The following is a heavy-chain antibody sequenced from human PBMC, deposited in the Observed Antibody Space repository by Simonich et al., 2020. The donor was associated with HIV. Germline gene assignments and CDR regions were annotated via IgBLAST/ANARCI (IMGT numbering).Heavy chain of an antibody. CDR3: AREGAMLDDAFDV. J-gene: IGHJ3*01. V-gene: IGHV1-2*02. CDR1: GYTFTDNP. D-gene: IGHD3-10*02. Sequence: QVQLVQSGAEVKNPGASVKVSCKASGYTFTDNPMHWVRQAPGQGLEWMGLINPKSGGADYAQNFKGRVTMTRDTSMSTAYMELSSLTSDDTAVYFCAREGAMLDDAFDVWGQGTMLTVSS. CDR2: INPKSGGA.